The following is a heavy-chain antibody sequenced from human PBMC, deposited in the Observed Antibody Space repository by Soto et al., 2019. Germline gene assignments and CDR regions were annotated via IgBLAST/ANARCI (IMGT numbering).Heavy chain of an antibody. D-gene: IGHD2-8*01. J-gene: IGHJ3*02. Sequence: GGSLRLSCAASGFTFRYYWMSWVRQAPGKGLEWVANIQQNGGEKYYVDSVKGQFTISTDNAKNSLFLQMNSLTAEDAVIYFCTRDLTLSNGDVYYDAFVIWGQGTLVTVSS. CDR2: IQQNGGEK. CDR3: TRDLTLSNGDVYYDAFVI. CDR1: GFTFRYYW. V-gene: IGHV3-7*01.